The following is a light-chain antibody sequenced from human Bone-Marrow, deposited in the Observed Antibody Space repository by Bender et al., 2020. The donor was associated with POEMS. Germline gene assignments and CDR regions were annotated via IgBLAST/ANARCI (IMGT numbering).Light chain of an antibody. CDR2: QDT. Sequence: SYELIQPPSVSVSPGQTASITCSGDKLGDRYASWYQQKPGQSPVLVIYQDTKRPSGIPERFSGSNSGNIATLTISGTQAMDEADYFCQAWDSNTVVFGGGTKLTVL. J-gene: IGLJ3*02. CDR1: KLGDRY. V-gene: IGLV3-1*01. CDR3: QAWDSNTVV.